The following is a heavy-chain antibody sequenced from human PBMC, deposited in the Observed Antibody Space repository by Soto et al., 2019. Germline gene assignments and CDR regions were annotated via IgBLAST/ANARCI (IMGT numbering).Heavy chain of an antibody. CDR3: ASKQYDSSGYYPAGWFDP. J-gene: IGHJ5*02. CDR1: GGTFSSYA. D-gene: IGHD3-22*01. Sequence: QVQLVQSGAEVKKPGSSVKVSCKASGGTFSSYAISWVRQAPGQGLEWMGGIIPIFGTANYAQKFQGRVTITADESTSTAYMELSSLRSEDTAVYYGASKQYDSSGYYPAGWFDPWGQGTLVTVSS. V-gene: IGHV1-69*01. CDR2: IIPIFGTA.